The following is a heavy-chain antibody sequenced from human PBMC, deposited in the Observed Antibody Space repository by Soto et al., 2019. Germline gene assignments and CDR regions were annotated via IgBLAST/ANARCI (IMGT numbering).Heavy chain of an antibody. CDR1: GGSIASSRYY. Sequence: SETLSLTCTVSGGSIASSRYYWGWIRQPPGKGLQWIGSIFHSGTSHYNPSLKSRVTISVDPSNTHFSLKLSSVTAADTAVYFCAVHFGRPGDFENWGQGALVTVS. V-gene: IGHV4-39*02. J-gene: IGHJ4*02. D-gene: IGHD3-16*01. CDR3: AVHFGRPGDFEN. CDR2: IFHSGTS.